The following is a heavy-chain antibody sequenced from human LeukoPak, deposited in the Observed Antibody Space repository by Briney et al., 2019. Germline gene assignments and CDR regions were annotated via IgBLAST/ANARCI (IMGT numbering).Heavy chain of an antibody. D-gene: IGHD6-13*01. CDR3: ARQTSPPTRRLILAAAAAY. Sequence: GESLLISCKGSGYSFTSCWSGWVRQMPGKGLEWMGIIYPGDSDTRYSPSFQGQVTISADKSISTAYLQWSSLKASDTAMYYCARQTSPPTRRLILAAAAAYWGQGTLVTVSS. V-gene: IGHV5-51*01. CDR2: IYPGDSDT. J-gene: IGHJ4*02. CDR1: GYSFTSCW.